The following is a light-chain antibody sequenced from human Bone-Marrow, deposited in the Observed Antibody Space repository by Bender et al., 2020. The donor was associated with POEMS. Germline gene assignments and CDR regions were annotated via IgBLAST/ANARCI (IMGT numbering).Light chain of an antibody. CDR3: QVWESTTDHFVI. Sequence: STVLTQPPSVSVAPGQTAIMTCGGGNIGSENVHWYQQKPGQAPLLVLYDDRDRPQGVPERFSGSNSGNTATLSISRVEVGDEADYYWQVWESTTDHFVIFGGGTRLTV. V-gene: IGLV3-21*02. CDR1: NIGSEN. CDR2: DDR. J-gene: IGLJ2*01.